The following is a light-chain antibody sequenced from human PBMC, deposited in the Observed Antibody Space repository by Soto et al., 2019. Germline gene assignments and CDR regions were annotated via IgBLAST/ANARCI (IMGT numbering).Light chain of an antibody. CDR1: QSVSRN. CDR3: QQYNNWPAGT. Sequence: EIVMTQSPAILSVSPGERATLSCRASQSVSRNLAWFQQTPGQAPRLLIYGASTRATGIPARFSGSGSGTEFTLTISSLQSEDFAVYYCQQYNNWPAGTFGQGTKLEIK. J-gene: IGKJ2*01. CDR2: GAS. V-gene: IGKV3-15*01.